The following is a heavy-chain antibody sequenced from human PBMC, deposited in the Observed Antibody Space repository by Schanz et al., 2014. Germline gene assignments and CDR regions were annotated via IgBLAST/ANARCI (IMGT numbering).Heavy chain of an antibody. CDR2: IKSKTDGGTR. Sequence: EVQLVESGGGLVKPGGSLRLSCATSGFTLNNAWMNWVRQAPGKGLQWVARIKSKTDGGTRDYAAPVKGRFTISTDDSKNTGYLQMNSLQTEDTAVYYCPADLWFGAVWGVWWGQGTLVTVSS. J-gene: IGHJ4*02. D-gene: IGHD3-10*01. CDR3: PADLWFGAVWGVW. CDR1: GFTLNNAW. V-gene: IGHV3-15*01.